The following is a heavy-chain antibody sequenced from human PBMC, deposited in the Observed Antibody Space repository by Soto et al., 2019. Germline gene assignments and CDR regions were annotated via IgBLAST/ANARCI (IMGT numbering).Heavy chain of an antibody. CDR3: TTNGAASVGTLSY. CDR2: ITTKAERGTT. J-gene: IGHJ4*02. D-gene: IGHD1-26*01. Sequence: PGGSLTLSCAASGFTFNNARMSWVRQAPGKGLDWVGRITTKAERGTTDYAASVKGRFTLSRDDSRNTLFLQMNSLKTEDTVVYYCTTNGAASVGTLSYWGQGTLVTVSS. V-gene: IGHV3-15*01. CDR1: GFTFNNAR.